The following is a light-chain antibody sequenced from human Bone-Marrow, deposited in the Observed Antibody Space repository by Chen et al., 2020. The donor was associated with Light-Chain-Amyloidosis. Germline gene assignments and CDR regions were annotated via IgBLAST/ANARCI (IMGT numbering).Light chain of an antibody. CDR3: QVWDRSSDRPV. J-gene: IGLJ3*02. Sequence: SYVLTQPSSLSVAPGQTATIACGGNNIGSTSVHWYQQTPGQAPLLVVDDDSDRPSGIPERLSGNNSGNTAALTSSRVEAGDEADEYCQVWDRSSDRPVFGGGTKLTVL. V-gene: IGLV3-21*02. CDR1: NIGSTS. CDR2: DDS.